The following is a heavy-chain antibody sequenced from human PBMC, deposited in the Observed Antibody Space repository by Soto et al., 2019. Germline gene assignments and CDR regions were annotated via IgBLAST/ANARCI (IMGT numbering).Heavy chain of an antibody. CDR3: AKDGGYCSGVSCYGDY. V-gene: IGHV3-30*18. CDR2: ISYDGSNK. D-gene: IGHD2-15*01. J-gene: IGHJ4*02. CDR1: GFTFSSYG. Sequence: QVQLVESGGGVVQPGRSLRLSCAASGFTFSSYGMHWVRQAPGKGLEWVAVISYDGSNKYYADSVKGRFTISRDNSKNTLYLQMNSLRADDTAVYYCAKDGGYCSGVSCYGDYWGQGTLGTVSS.